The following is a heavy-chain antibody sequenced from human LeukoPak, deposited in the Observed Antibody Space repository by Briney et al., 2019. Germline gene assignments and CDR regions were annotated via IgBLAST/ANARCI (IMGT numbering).Heavy chain of an antibody. V-gene: IGHV1-18*01. CDR2: ISAYNGNT. Sequence: GASVKVSCKASGYTFTSYGISWVQQAPGQGLEWMGWISAYNGNTNYAQRLQGRVTMTTDTSTSTAYMELRSLRSDDTAVYYCARRGYDILTGYHNWFDPWGQGTLVTVSS. J-gene: IGHJ5*02. CDR3: ARRGYDILTGYHNWFDP. CDR1: GYTFTSYG. D-gene: IGHD3-9*01.